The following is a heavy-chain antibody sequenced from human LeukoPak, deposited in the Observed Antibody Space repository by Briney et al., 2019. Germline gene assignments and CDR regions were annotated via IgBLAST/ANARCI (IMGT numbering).Heavy chain of an antibody. Sequence: GGSLRLSCAASGLTFSSYAMSWVRQAPGKGLEWVSTISGGGGDTFYADSVKGRFTVSRDNSKDTLCLQMNSLRAEKTGVYYCAKSGRNDRGGFDYWGQGTLVTVAS. CDR1: GLTFSSYA. CDR2: ISGGGGDT. D-gene: IGHD3-10*01. V-gene: IGHV3-23*01. J-gene: IGHJ4*02. CDR3: AKSGRNDRGGFDY.